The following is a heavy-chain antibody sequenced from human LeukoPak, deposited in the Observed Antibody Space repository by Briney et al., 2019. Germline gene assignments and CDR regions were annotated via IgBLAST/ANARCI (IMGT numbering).Heavy chain of an antibody. CDR1: GFTLSSYA. CDR2: ISYDGSNK. J-gene: IGHJ4*02. V-gene: IGHV3-30-3*01. D-gene: IGHD2-2*02. CDR3: ARDAPDIVVVPAAILDY. Sequence: GGSLRLSCAASGFTLSSYAMHWVRQAPGKGLEWVAVISYDGSNKYYADSVKGRFTISRDNSKNTLYLQMNSLRAEDTAVYYCARDAPDIVVVPAAILDYWGQGTLVTVSS.